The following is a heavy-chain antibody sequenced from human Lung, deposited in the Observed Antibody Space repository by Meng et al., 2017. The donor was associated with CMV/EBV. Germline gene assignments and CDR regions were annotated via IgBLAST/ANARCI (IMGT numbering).Heavy chain of an antibody. CDR2: ISMSSSDI. J-gene: IGHJ5*02. CDR3: ARIKYDFWGTNWFDP. CDR1: GFTFSSYS. D-gene: IGHD3-3*01. Sequence: GGSXRLSCAASGFTFSSYSMNWVRQAPGKGLEWVSYISMSSSDIYYADSVKGRFTISRDNAKKSLYLQMNSLRAEDTAVYYCARIKYDFWGTNWFDPWGQGXLVTVSS. V-gene: IGHV3-21*01.